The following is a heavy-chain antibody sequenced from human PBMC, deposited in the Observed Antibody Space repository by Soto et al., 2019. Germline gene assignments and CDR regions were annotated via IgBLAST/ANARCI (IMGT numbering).Heavy chain of an antibody. V-gene: IGHV3-64*01. Sequence: GGSLRLSCAASGFTFSSYAMHWVRQAPGKGLEYVSAISSNGGSTYYANFVRGRFATSRDNSENTLYLQMSSLRAEDTAVYYCAKQQMGVIRALDYWGQGTLVTVSS. J-gene: IGHJ4*02. CDR1: GFTFSSYA. CDR3: AKQQMGVIRALDY. D-gene: IGHD1-26*01. CDR2: ISSNGGST.